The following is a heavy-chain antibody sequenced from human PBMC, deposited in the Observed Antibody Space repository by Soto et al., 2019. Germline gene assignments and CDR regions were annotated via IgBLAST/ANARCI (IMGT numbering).Heavy chain of an antibody. D-gene: IGHD4-17*01. CDR1: GGTFSSYT. V-gene: IGHV1-69*02. CDR2: IIPILGIA. Sequence: GASVKVSCKASGGTFSSYTISWVRQAPGQGLEWMGRIIPILGIANYAQKFQGRVTITADKSTSTAYMELSSLRSEDTAVYYCASMTTVTSSFALWGRGTLVTVSS. CDR3: ASMTTVTSSFAL. J-gene: IGHJ2*01.